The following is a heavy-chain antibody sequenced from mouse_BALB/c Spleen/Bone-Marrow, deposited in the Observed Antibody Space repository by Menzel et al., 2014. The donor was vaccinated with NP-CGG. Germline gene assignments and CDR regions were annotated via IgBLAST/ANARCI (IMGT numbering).Heavy chain of an antibody. CDR3: ARTFQPRRAMDY. V-gene: IGHV1-74*01. J-gene: IGHJ4*01. D-gene: IGHD6-1*01. CDR2: IDPSNSEA. CDR1: DYTFTSYW. Sequence: QVQLQQSGPELVRPGAPVKMSCKASDYTFTSYWMHWVKQRPGQGLEWIGMIDPSNSEARLNQKFKDKATLNVDKSSNTAYMHLSSLTSEDSAVYYCARTFQPRRAMDYWGQGSSVTVSS.